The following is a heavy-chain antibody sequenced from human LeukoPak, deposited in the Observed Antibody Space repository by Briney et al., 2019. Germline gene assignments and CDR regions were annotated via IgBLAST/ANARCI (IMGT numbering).Heavy chain of an antibody. V-gene: IGHV7-4-1*02. Sequence: GASVKVSCKASGYTFTRYAMNWVRQAPGQGLEWMGWINPNTGNPTYAQGFTGRFVFSLDTSVSTAYLQISSLKAGDTAVYYCARAYQPLGELSLPDYWGQGTLVTVSS. J-gene: IGHJ4*02. CDR2: INPNTGNP. CDR1: GYTFTRYA. CDR3: ARAYQPLGELSLPDY. D-gene: IGHD3-16*02.